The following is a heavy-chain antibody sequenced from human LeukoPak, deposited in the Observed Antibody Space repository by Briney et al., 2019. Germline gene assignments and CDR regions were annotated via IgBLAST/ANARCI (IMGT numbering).Heavy chain of an antibody. Sequence: GRSLRLSCAASGFTFSSYGMHWVRQAPGKGLVWVAFIKYDGTDKFYADSVKGRFTISRDNSKNTLYLQMDSLRPEDTAVYYCATTEYWGQGTLVTVSS. CDR2: IKYDGTDK. CDR3: ATTEY. CDR1: GFTFSSYG. V-gene: IGHV3-30*03. J-gene: IGHJ4*02.